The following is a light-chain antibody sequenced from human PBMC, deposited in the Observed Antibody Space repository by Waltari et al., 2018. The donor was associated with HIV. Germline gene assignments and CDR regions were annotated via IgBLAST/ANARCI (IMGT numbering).Light chain of an antibody. CDR1: QNVNGY. CDR3: QQRSNWHT. V-gene: IGKV3-11*01. Sequence: IVLTQSPATLSLSPGERATLSCRASQNVNGYLAWYQQKPGQAPRLLIYDASNRATGIPARFSGSGSGTDFTLTISSLEPEEFAVYYCQQRSNWHTFGQGTKLEIK. CDR2: DAS. J-gene: IGKJ2*01.